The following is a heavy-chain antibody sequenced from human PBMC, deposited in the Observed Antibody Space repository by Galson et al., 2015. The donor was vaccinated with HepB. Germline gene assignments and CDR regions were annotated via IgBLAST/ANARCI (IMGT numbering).Heavy chain of an antibody. Sequence: SVKVSCKASGYTFTSYDVTWVRQAPGQGLEWMGWMNPKSTNTGYARKFQGRVTMTGDTSMDTAYMELSSLTSEDTAVYYCARAVRYKLLSEYWGQGTLVTVSS. CDR2: MNPKSTNT. D-gene: IGHD1-26*01. CDR3: ARAVRYKLLSEY. V-gene: IGHV1-8*01. J-gene: IGHJ4*02. CDR1: GYTFTSYD.